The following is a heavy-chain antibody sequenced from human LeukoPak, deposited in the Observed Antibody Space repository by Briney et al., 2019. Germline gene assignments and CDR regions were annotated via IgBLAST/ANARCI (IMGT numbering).Heavy chain of an antibody. CDR2: IIPIFGTA. CDR3: ATDDCSGGIQGCAFGY. D-gene: IGHD2-15*01. Sequence: ASVKVSCKASGGTFSSYAISWVRQAPGQGLEWMGGIIPIFGTASYAQKFQGRVTITADKSTSTAYMELSSLRSEDTAVYYCATDDCSGGIQGCAFGYWGQGTLVTVSS. J-gene: IGHJ4*02. V-gene: IGHV1-69*06. CDR1: GGTFSSYA.